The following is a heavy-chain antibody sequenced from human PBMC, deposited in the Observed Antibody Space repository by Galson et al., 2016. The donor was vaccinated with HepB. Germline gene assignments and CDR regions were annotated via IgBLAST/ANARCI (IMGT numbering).Heavy chain of an antibody. V-gene: IGHV3-74*01. CDR1: GFPFSNFW. CDR3: RGWNFDIDY. Sequence: SLRLSCAASGFPFSNFWMHWVRQAPGKGLVWVSRINSDGSRTDYADSVKGRFTVSRDNTENTVYLEMNSLRAEDTAVYYCRGWNFDIDYWGQGTLVSVSS. CDR2: INSDGSRT. J-gene: IGHJ4*02. D-gene: IGHD1-7*01.